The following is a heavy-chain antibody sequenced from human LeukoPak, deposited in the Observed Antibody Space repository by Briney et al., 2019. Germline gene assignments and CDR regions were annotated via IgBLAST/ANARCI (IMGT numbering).Heavy chain of an antibody. D-gene: IGHD5-18*01. CDR3: ARGLRGTAMVPNDY. Sequence: ASVKVSCKASGYTFTSYGISWVRQAPGQGLEWMGWISAYNGNTNYAQKLQGRVTMTTDTSTSTAYMEPRSLRSDDTAVYYCARGLRGTAMVPNDYWGQGTLVTVSS. CDR2: ISAYNGNT. J-gene: IGHJ4*02. V-gene: IGHV1-18*01. CDR1: GYTFTSYG.